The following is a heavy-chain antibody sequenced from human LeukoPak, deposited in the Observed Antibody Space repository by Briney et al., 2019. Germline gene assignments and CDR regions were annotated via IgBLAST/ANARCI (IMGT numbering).Heavy chain of an antibody. J-gene: IGHJ4*02. V-gene: IGHV3-66*01. CDR2: IYSGGAT. CDR1: GLTVSNQF. Sequence: GGSLRLSCAASGLTVSNQFMDWVRQAPGKGLEWVSTIYSGGATYYSDSVRGRFTISRDSSQNTVYLQMNSLRAEDTAVYYCTKDGPYCSGGRCYSFDYWGQGTLVTVSS. D-gene: IGHD2-15*01. CDR3: TKDGPYCSGGRCYSFDY.